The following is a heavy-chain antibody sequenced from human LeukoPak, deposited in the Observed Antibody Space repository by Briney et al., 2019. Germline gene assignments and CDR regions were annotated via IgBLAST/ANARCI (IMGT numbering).Heavy chain of an antibody. CDR1: GGSISSSSYY. V-gene: IGHV4-39*07. D-gene: IGHD2-2*01. CDR2: IYYSGST. CDR3: ARGGVPTDTRWFDP. Sequence: ETLSLTCTVSGGSISSSSYYWGWIRQPPGRGLEWIGSIYYSGSTYYNPSLKSRVTISVDTSKNQFSLNLSSVTAADTAVYYCARGGVPTDTRWFDPWGQGTLVTVSS. J-gene: IGHJ5*02.